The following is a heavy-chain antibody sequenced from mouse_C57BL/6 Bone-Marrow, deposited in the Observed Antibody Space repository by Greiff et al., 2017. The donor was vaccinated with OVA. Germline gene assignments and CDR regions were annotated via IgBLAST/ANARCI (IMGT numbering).Heavy chain of an antibody. Sequence: WVKQRPGQGLEWIGDIYPGSGSTNYNEKFKSKATLTVDTSSSTAYMQLSSLTSEDSAVYYCASLYDHFDYWGQGTTLTVSS. D-gene: IGHD2-3*01. J-gene: IGHJ2*01. V-gene: IGHV1-55*01. CDR3: ASLYDHFDY. CDR2: IYPGSGST.